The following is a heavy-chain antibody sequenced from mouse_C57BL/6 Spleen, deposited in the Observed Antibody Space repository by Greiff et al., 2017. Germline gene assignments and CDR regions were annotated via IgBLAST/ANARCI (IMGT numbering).Heavy chain of an antibody. V-gene: IGHV5-17*01. CDR3: AREGYDYDRWYFDV. Sequence: EVQLQESGGGLVKPGGSLKLSCAASGFTFSDYGMHWVRQAPEKGLEWVAYISSGSSTIYYADTVKGRFTISRDNAKNTLFLQMTSLRSEDTAMYYCAREGYDYDRWYFDVWGTGTTVTVSS. D-gene: IGHD2-4*01. J-gene: IGHJ1*03. CDR2: ISSGSSTI. CDR1: GFTFSDYG.